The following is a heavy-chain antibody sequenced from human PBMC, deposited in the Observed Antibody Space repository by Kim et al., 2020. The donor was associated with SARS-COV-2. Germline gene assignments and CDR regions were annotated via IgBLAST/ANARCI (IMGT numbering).Heavy chain of an antibody. Sequence: GGSLRLSCAASGFTFSSYGMHWVRQAPGKGLEWVAVISYAGSNKYYADSVRGRFTISRDNSKNTLYLQMNSLRAEDTAVYYCAKDMVDYYDSSGSFDYWGQGTLVTVSS. CDR3: AKDMVDYYDSSGSFDY. CDR2: ISYAGSNK. CDR1: GFTFSSYG. J-gene: IGHJ4*02. V-gene: IGHV3-30*18. D-gene: IGHD3-22*01.